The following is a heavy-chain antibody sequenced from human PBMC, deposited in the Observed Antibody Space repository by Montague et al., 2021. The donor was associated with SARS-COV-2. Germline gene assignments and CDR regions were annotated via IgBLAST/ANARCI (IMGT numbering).Heavy chain of an antibody. CDR1: GDGVSRNDIA. CDR3: ARVRHLGRGMDA. Sequence: CAISGDGVSRNDIAWNWFRQSPSRGLEWLGRTFYRSEWNYHYADXVKSRITIDPDTSKNQVSLQLRSVTPEDTAVYFCARVRHLGRGMDAWGQGTTVTVSS. CDR2: TFYRSEWNY. D-gene: IGHD7-27*01. J-gene: IGHJ6*02. V-gene: IGHV6-1*01.